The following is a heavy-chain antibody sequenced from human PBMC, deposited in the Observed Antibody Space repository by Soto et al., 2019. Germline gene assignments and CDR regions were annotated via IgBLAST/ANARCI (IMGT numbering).Heavy chain of an antibody. V-gene: IGHV3-21*01. CDR1: GFTFSSYS. Sequence: GGSLRLSCAASGFTFSSYSMNWVHQAPGKGLEWVSSISSSSSYIYYADSVKGRFTISRDNAKNSLYLQMNSLRAEDTAVYYCARAFYCSGGSCLSYYDPWGQGTLVTVSS. CDR2: ISSSSSYI. D-gene: IGHD2-15*01. CDR3: ARAFYCSGGSCLSYYDP. J-gene: IGHJ5*02.